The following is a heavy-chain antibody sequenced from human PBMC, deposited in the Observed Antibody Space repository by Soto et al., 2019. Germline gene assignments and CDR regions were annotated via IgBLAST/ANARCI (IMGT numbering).Heavy chain of an antibody. Sequence: QVQLQESGPGLVKPSQTLSLTCTVSGGSISSGGYYWSWIRQHPGKGLEWIGYIYYSGSTYYNPSLKCRVTISVDTSKNQLSLKLSSVTAADTAVYYCARYYDSSGYYTLDYWGQGTLVTVSS. CDR2: IYYSGST. CDR3: ARYYDSSGYYTLDY. CDR1: GGSISSGGYY. J-gene: IGHJ4*02. V-gene: IGHV4-31*03. D-gene: IGHD3-22*01.